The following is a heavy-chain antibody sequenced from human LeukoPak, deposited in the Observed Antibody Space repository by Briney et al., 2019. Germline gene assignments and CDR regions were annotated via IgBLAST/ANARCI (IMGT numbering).Heavy chain of an antibody. Sequence: GGSLRLSCAASGFTFSSYGMHWVRQAPGKGLEWVAVISYDGSNKYYADSVKGRFTISRDNSKNTLYLQMNSLRAEDTAVYYCAKGYYYDSGGHFDYWGQGTLVTVSS. CDR2: ISYDGSNK. CDR3: AKGYYYDSGGHFDY. J-gene: IGHJ4*02. CDR1: GFTFSSYG. V-gene: IGHV3-30*18. D-gene: IGHD3-22*01.